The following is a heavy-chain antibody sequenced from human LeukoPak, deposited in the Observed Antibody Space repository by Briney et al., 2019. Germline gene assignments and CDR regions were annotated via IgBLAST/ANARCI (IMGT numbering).Heavy chain of an antibody. CDR2: INPSGGST. CDR3: ARDLEYSSSWDY. D-gene: IGHD6-13*01. CDR1: GYTFTTYF. J-gene: IGHJ4*02. V-gene: IGHV1-46*01. Sequence: ASVKVSCKASGYTFTTYFMHWVRQAPGQGVEWMGVINPSGGSTIYAQKFHGRVTMTRDTSTSTVYMELSSLRSEDTAVYYCARDLEYSSSWDYWGQGTLVTVSS.